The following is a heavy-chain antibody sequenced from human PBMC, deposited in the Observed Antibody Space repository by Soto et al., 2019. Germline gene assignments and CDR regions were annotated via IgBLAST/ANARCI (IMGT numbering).Heavy chain of an antibody. J-gene: IGHJ5*02. D-gene: IGHD3-9*01. V-gene: IGHV3-11*03. CDR1: GFTLSDYY. CDR3: ARVYDILTSAWLDP. Sequence: GGSLRLACAASGFTLSDYYMTWIRQAPGKGLEWISYISTNSRYTKYADSVKGRFTISRDDAKNSLYLQMNSLRVEDTAVYYCARVYDILTSAWLDPWGQGTLVTVSS. CDR2: ISTNSRYT.